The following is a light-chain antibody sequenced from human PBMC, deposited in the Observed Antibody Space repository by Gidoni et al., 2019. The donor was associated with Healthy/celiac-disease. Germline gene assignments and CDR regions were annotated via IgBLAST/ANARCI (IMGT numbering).Light chain of an antibody. CDR1: QSVLYSSNNKNY. CDR2: WAS. Sequence: DIVMTQSPDSLAVSLGERATINCKSSQSVLYSSNNKNYLAWYQQKPGQPPKLLIYWASTRESGVPDRFSGRGSGTDFTLTISSLQAEDVAVYYCQQYYSTLLTFXGXTKVEIK. CDR3: QQYYSTLLT. J-gene: IGKJ4*01. V-gene: IGKV4-1*01.